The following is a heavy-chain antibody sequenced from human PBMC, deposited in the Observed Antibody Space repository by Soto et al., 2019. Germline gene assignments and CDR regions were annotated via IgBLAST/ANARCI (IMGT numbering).Heavy chain of an antibody. CDR1: GFTFSSYA. CDR2: ISGSGGST. J-gene: IGHJ6*02. CDR3: AKDKDGSSWYFYYYGMDV. D-gene: IGHD6-13*01. V-gene: IGHV3-23*01. Sequence: GGSLRLSCAASGFTFSSYAMSWVRQAPGKGLEWVSAISGSGGSTYYADSVKGRFTISRDNSKNTLYLQMNSLRAEDTAVYYCAKDKDGSSWYFYYYGMDVWGQGTTVTVSS.